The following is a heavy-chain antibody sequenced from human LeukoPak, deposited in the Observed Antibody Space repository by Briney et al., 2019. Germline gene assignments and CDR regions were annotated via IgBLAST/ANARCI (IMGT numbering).Heavy chain of an antibody. J-gene: IGHJ6*02. CDR2: ITDSGSSI. Sequence: PGGSLRLSCAASGFTFRDYNMNWVRQAPGQGLEWVSYITDSGSSIHYADSVNGRFTISRDNAKNSLYLEMNSLRAEDSAVYYCARSRGLTGGGVDVWGRGTTVTVSS. D-gene: IGHD3-9*01. V-gene: IGHV3-11*01. CDR1: GFTFRDYN. CDR3: ARSRGLTGGGVDV.